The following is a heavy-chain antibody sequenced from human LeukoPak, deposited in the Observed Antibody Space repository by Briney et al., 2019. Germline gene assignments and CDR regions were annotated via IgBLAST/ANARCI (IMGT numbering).Heavy chain of an antibody. V-gene: IGHV3-74*01. CDR2: INSDGSST. CDR3: VREISRGY. Sequence: PGGSLRLSCAAYGFTFSTYWMHWVRQAPGKGLVWVSRINSDGSSTNYADSVKGRFTISRDNAKNTLYLQMNSLRAEDTAVDYCVREISRGYWGQGTLVTVSS. J-gene: IGHJ4*02. CDR1: GFTFSTYW. D-gene: IGHD3-10*01.